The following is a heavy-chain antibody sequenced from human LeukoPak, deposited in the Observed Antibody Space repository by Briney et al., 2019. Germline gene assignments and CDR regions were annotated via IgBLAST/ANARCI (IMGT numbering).Heavy chain of an antibody. V-gene: IGHV4-31*03. CDR1: GVSISSGGYH. J-gene: IGHJ4*02. CDR3: ARATALYYYDTGRYYFDS. Sequence: SETLSLTCTVSGVSISSGGYHWSWIRQHPGKGLEWIGHIYNTGSTYYKPSLKSRLTISVDTSKIRFSLKLSSVTAADTAVYYCARATALYYYDTGRYYFDSWGQGTLVTVSS. D-gene: IGHD3-16*01. CDR2: IYNTGST.